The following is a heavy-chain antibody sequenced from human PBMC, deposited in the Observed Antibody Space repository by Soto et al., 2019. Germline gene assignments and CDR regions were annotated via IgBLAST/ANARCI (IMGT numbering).Heavy chain of an antibody. J-gene: IGHJ4*02. V-gene: IGHV3-23*01. Sequence: PGGSLRLSCAASGFTFSSYAMSWVRQAPGKGLEWVSAISGSGGTTYYADSVRGRFSISRDNSKNTLSLQINSLRVEDTAVYYCAKDDAQAAPSTFDHWGQGALVTVSS. D-gene: IGHD2-15*01. CDR2: ISGSGGTT. CDR3: AKDDAQAAPSTFDH. CDR1: GFTFSSYA.